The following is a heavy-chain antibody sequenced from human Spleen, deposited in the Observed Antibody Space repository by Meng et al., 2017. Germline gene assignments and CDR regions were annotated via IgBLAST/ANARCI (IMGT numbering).Heavy chain of an antibody. J-gene: IGHJ4*02. CDR1: GFTFSSYD. V-gene: IGHV3-13*01. Sequence: GESLKISCAASGFTFSSYDMHWVRQATGKNLEWVSAIGTAGDTHDFGSVKGRFTISRENAKNSLYLQMNSLRAEDTAVYYCARGAYYYDSSGYYFDYWGQGTLVTVSS. D-gene: IGHD3-22*01. CDR3: ARGAYYYDSSGYYFDY. CDR2: IGTAGDT.